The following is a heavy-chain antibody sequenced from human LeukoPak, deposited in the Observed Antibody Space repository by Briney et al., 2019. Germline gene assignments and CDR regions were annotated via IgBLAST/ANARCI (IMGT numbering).Heavy chain of an antibody. J-gene: IGHJ4*02. D-gene: IGHD3-3*01. CDR2: IYYTGRA. CDR3: ARGDFWSGAPTD. Sequence: SETLSLTCTVSGGSISRYYWSWIPQPPGTGLEWIGYIYYTGRADYNPSLKSRVSMSVDTSKNQFSLRVNSMTAADTAVYYCARGDFWSGAPTDWGQGTLVTVSS. V-gene: IGHV4-59*01. CDR1: GGSISRYY.